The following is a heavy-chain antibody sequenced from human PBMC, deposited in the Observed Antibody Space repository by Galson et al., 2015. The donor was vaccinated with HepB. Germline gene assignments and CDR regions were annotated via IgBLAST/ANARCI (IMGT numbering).Heavy chain of an antibody. CDR3: ARVKDDYDFWSGFDP. CDR1: GYTFTGYY. CDR2: INPNSGGT. D-gene: IGHD3-3*01. J-gene: IGHJ5*02. V-gene: IGHV1-2*06. Sequence: SVKVSCKASGYTFTGYYMHWVRQAPGQGLEWMGRINPNSGGTNYAQKFQGRVTMTRDTSISTAYMELSRLRSDDTAVYYCARVKDDYDFWSGFDPWGQGTLVTVSS.